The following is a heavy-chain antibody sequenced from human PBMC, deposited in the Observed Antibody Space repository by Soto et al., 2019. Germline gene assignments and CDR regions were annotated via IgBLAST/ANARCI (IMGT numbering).Heavy chain of an antibody. J-gene: IGHJ6*02. CDR2: IIPIFGTA. CDR1: GGTFSSYA. V-gene: IGHV1-69*06. D-gene: IGHD3-3*01. Sequence: QVQLVQSGAEVKKPGSSVKVSCKASGGTFSSYAISWVRQAPGQGLEWMGGIIPIFGTANYAQKFQGRVTINAEKSTSTAYMELSSLRSEDPAVYYCAISGYDFWTYSPQGYYYYGIDVWGQGTTVTVSS. CDR3: AISGYDFWTYSPQGYYYYGIDV.